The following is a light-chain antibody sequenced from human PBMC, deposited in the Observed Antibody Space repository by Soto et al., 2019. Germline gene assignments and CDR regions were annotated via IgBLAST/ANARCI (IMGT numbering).Light chain of an antibody. CDR1: QSISSW. J-gene: IGKJ1*01. Sequence: DIQMTQSPSTLSASVGDRVPITCRASQSISSWLAWYQQKPGKAPKLLIYDASSLKSGVPSRFSGSGSGTEFTLTISSLQPDDFATYYCQQYNSYSRTFGQGTKVDIK. CDR3: QQYNSYSRT. CDR2: DAS. V-gene: IGKV1-5*01.